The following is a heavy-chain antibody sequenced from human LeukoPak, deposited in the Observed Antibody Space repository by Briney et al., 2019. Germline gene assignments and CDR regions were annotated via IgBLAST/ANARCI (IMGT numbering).Heavy chain of an antibody. Sequence: PGGSLRLSCAASGFTFSSYGMHWVRQSPGKGLEWVAFIRYDGSNKYYADSVKGRFTISRDNSKNTLYLQMNSLRAEDTAVYYCAKDRDDYGDSGNWFDPWGQGTLVTVSS. V-gene: IGHV3-30*02. D-gene: IGHD4-17*01. CDR3: AKDRDDYGDSGNWFDP. CDR2: IRYDGSNK. CDR1: GFTFSSYG. J-gene: IGHJ5*02.